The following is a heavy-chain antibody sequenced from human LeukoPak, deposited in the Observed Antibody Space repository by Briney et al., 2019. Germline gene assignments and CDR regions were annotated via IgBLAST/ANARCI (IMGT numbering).Heavy chain of an antibody. Sequence: GGSLRLSCAASGFTFSSYSMNWVRQAPGKGLEWVSYISSSSSTIYYADSVKGRFTISRDNAKNSLYLQMNSLRVEDTAVYYCAGEMKKRRFGEDYWGQGTLVTVSS. CDR2: ISSSSSTI. J-gene: IGHJ4*02. CDR1: GFTFSSYS. V-gene: IGHV3-48*01. D-gene: IGHD3-10*01. CDR3: AGEMKKRRFGEDY.